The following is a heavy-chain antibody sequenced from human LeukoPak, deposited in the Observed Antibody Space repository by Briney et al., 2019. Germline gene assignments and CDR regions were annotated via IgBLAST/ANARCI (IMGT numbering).Heavy chain of an antibody. J-gene: IGHJ6*02. CDR2: INVGNGNT. CDR3: ARDLNDFWSGYRQYYGMDV. D-gene: IGHD3-3*01. V-gene: IGHV1-3*01. Sequence: ASVKVSCKASGYTFISYAIHWVRQAPGQSLEWMGWINVGNGNTKYSQKFQGRVTITRDTSASTAYMELSSLRSEDTAVYYCARDLNDFWSGYRQYYGMDVWGQGTTVTVS. CDR1: GYTFISYA.